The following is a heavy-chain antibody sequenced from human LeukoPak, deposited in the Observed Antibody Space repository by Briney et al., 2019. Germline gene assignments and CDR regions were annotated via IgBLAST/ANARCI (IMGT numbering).Heavy chain of an antibody. CDR1: GLRFSDYY. J-gene: IGHJ4*02. Sequence: GGSLRLSCAASGLRFSDYYVSWIRQAPGKGLQWVSYISSGGDIMHYADSVKGRFTISRDNAKNSLYLQMSSLRAEDTAVYYCARDGGTRLKYSYGYGDYWGQGTLVTVSS. CDR2: ISSGGDIM. D-gene: IGHD5-18*01. V-gene: IGHV3-11*04. CDR3: ARDGGTRLKYSYGYGDY.